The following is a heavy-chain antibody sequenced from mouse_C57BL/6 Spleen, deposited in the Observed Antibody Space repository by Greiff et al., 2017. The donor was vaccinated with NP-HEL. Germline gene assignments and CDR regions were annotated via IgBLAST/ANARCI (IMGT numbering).Heavy chain of an antibody. Sequence: EVQGVESGGGLVQPGGSLSLSCAASGFTFTDYYMSWVRQPPGKALEWLGFIRNKANGYTTEYSASVKGLFTISRDNSQSILYLQMNALRAEDSATYYCARLRLPYAMDYWGQGTSVTVSS. CDR1: GFTFTDYY. V-gene: IGHV7-3*01. CDR3: ARLRLPYAMDY. CDR2: IRNKANGYTT. D-gene: IGHD2-4*01. J-gene: IGHJ4*01.